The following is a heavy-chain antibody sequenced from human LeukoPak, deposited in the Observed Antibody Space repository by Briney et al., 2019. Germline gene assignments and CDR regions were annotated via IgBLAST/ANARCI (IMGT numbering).Heavy chain of an antibody. Sequence: GESLKISCKGSGYSFTSYWIGWVRQMPGKGLEWMGIIYPGDSDTRYSPSFQGQVTISADKSISTAYLQWSSLKASDTAMYYCARPSFLEGPPNAFDIWGQGTMFTVSS. CDR2: IYPGDSDT. CDR1: GYSFTSYW. V-gene: IGHV5-51*01. J-gene: IGHJ3*02. D-gene: IGHD3-3*02. CDR3: ARPSFLEGPPNAFDI.